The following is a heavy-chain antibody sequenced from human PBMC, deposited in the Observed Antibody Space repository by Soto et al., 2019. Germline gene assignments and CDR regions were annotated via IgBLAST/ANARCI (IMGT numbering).Heavy chain of an antibody. CDR2: IYPGNSDT. J-gene: IGHJ6*02. D-gene: IGHD3-16*01. Sequence: PGESLKISCKGSGYNFAYFWIGWVRQMPGRGLELMGIIYPGNSDTTYSPSFQGQVTISADKSIRTAYLQWRSLRASDTAIYYCARAFRGSPYVMDVWGQGTTVTVSS. CDR3: ARAFRGSPYVMDV. CDR1: GYNFAYFW. V-gene: IGHV5-51*01.